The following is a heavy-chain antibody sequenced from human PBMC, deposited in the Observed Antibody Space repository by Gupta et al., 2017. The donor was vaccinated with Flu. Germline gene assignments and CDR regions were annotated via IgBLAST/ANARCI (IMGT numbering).Heavy chain of an antibody. CDR1: GFTFSSYG. CDR3: AKEVTTATYFDY. J-gene: IGHJ4*02. CDR2: ISYDGSNK. V-gene: IGHV3-30*18. Sequence: QVQLVESGGGVVQPGRSLRLSCAASGFTFSSYGMHWVRQAPGKGLEWVAVISYDGSNKYYADSVKGRFTISRDNSKNTLYLQMNSLRAEDTAVYYCAKEVTTATYFDYWGQGTLVTVSS. D-gene: IGHD4-17*01.